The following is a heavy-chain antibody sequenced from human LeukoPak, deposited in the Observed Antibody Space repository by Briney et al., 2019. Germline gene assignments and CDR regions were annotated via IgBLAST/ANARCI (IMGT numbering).Heavy chain of an antibody. J-gene: IGHJ4*02. Sequence: SVKVSCKASGGTFSSYAISWVRQAPGQGLEWMGGIIPIFGTANYAQKFQGRVTITADESTSTAYMELSSLRSEDTAVYYCARGLGLGGYNYAYYFDYWGQGTLVTVSS. D-gene: IGHD5-24*01. CDR3: ARGLGLGGYNYAYYFDY. V-gene: IGHV1-69*13. CDR2: IIPIFGTA. CDR1: GGTFSSYA.